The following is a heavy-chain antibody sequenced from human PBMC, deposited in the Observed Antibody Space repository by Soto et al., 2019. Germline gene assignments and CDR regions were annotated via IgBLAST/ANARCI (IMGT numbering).Heavy chain of an antibody. CDR2: ISSSSSYI. CDR3: AILPVAAATPSYFDY. J-gene: IGHJ4*02. Sequence: LRLSCAASGFSFSSYNMDWVRKAPRKGLEWVSSISSSSSYIYYADSVKGRFTISRENAKNSLYLQMNGLRAEDTAGYYCAILPVAAATPSYFDYWGRGTLVTVSS. V-gene: IGHV3-21*01. D-gene: IGHD2-15*01. CDR1: GFSFSSYN.